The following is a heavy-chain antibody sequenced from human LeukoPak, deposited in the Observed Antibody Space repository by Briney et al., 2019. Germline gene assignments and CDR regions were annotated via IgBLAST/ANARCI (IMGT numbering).Heavy chain of an antibody. D-gene: IGHD3-9*01. CDR1: GFTFSSYA. J-gene: IGHJ6*02. CDR2: ISGSGGST. V-gene: IGHV3-23*01. CDR3: ARDDYDILTGSYYGMDV. Sequence: GGSLRLSCAASGFTFSSYAMSWVRQAPGKGLEWVSAISGSGGSTYYADSVKGRFTISRDNSKNTLYLQMDSLRAEDTAVYYCARDDYDILTGSYYGMDVWGQGTTVTVSS.